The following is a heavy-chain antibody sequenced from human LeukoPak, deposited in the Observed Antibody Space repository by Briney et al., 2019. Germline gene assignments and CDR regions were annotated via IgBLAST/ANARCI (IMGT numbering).Heavy chain of an antibody. J-gene: IGHJ4*02. CDR2: IYPGDSDT. CDR1: GYSFTTYW. Sequence: GESLKISCQGSGYSFTTYWIAWVRQMPGKGLEWMGIIYPGDSDTRYSPSFQGQVTISADKSISTAYLQWSSLKASDTAMYYCARPIPSGSYYYFDYWGQGTLVTVSS. CDR3: ARPIPSGSYYYFDY. D-gene: IGHD1-26*01. V-gene: IGHV5-51*01.